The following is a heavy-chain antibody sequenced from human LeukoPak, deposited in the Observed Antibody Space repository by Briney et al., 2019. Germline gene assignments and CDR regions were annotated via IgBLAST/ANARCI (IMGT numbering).Heavy chain of an antibody. CDR3: ARRSTGIAAAGPISFDY. Sequence: SVKVSCKASGYTFTSYDINRVRQATGQGLEWMGGIIPIFGTANYAQKFQGRVTITADESRSTAYMELSSLRSEDTAVYYCARRSTGIAAAGPISFDYWGQGTLVTVSS. CDR1: GYTFTSYD. J-gene: IGHJ4*02. D-gene: IGHD6-13*01. V-gene: IGHV1-69*13. CDR2: IIPIFGTA.